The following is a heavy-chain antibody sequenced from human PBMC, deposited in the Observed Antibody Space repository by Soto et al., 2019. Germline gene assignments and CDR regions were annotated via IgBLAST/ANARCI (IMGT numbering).Heavy chain of an antibody. Sequence: ASVKVSFKASGYTFTDYYVHWVRQAPGQGLEWMAWINPNTGDTKYAQKFQGRITLTRDTSITTAYMELSRLTSDDSAVYYCARDLGYGSSYHYYYYGMDVWGQGTTVTVSS. CDR1: GYTFTDYY. CDR2: INPNTGDT. V-gene: IGHV1-2*02. D-gene: IGHD6-6*01. J-gene: IGHJ6*02. CDR3: ARDLGYGSSYHYYYYGMDV.